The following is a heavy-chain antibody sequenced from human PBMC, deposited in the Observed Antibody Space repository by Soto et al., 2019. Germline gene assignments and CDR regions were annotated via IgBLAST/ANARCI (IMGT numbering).Heavy chain of an antibody. D-gene: IGHD3-10*01. CDR3: ARQGVVRGVTDY. CDR1: GFTFSSYS. V-gene: IGHV3-21*01. J-gene: IGHJ4*02. Sequence: EVQLVESGGGLVKPGGSLRLSCAASGFTFSSYSMNWVRQAPGKGLEWVSSISSSSSYIYYADSMKGRFTISRDNAKNSLYLQMNSLRAEDTAVYYCARQGVVRGVTDYWGQGTLVTVSS. CDR2: ISSSSSYI.